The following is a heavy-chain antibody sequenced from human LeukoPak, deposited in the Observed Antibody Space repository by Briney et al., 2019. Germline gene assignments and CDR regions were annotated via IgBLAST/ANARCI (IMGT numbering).Heavy chain of an antibody. CDR3: AREYILTAYYGDY. V-gene: IGHV1-2*02. J-gene: IGHJ4*02. CDR2: INPKSGGA. CDR1: GYTFTSYG. D-gene: IGHD3-9*01. Sequence: ASVKVSCKASGYTFTSYGISWVRQAPGQGLEWMGWINPKSGGANYAQKFQGRVTMTWDTSISTAYMELSRLRSDDTAVYYCAREYILTAYYGDYWGQGTLVTVSS.